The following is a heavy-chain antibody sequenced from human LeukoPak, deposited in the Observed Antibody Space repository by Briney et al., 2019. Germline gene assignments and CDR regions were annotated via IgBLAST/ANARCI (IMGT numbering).Heavy chain of an antibody. Sequence: GGSLRLSCAASGFTFSSYSMNWVRQAPGKGLEWVSYISSSSSTIYYADSVKGRFTISRDNAKNSLYLQMNSLRAEDTAVYYCARVLGAYDSSGYYFDYWGQGTLVTVSS. V-gene: IGHV3-48*01. CDR3: ARVLGAYDSSGYYFDY. CDR2: ISSSSSTI. J-gene: IGHJ4*02. CDR1: GFTFSSYS. D-gene: IGHD3-22*01.